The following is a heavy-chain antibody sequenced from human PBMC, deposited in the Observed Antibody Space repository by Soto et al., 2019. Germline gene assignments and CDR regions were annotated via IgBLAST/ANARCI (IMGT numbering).Heavy chain of an antibody. CDR3: ARVPPGGYSGYDSSFDI. D-gene: IGHD5-12*01. CDR2: INWNGGST. Sequence: GGSLRLSCAASGFTFDDYGMSWVRQAPGKGLEWVSGINWNGGSTGYADSVKGRFTISRDNAKNSLYLQMNSLRAEDTALYYCARVPPGGYSGYDSSFDIWGQGTMVTVSS. V-gene: IGHV3-20*04. J-gene: IGHJ3*02. CDR1: GFTFDDYG.